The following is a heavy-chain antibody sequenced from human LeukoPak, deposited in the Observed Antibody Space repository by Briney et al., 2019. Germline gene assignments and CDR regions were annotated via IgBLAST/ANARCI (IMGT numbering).Heavy chain of an antibody. CDR1: GYTFTGYY. J-gene: IGHJ5*02. Sequence: AASVKVSCKASGYTFTGYYMHWVRQAPGQGLEWMGWINPNSGGTNYAQKFQGRVTMTRDTSISTAYMELSSLRSEDTAVYYCAREERISMVRGVIIGGNWFDPWGQGTLVTVSS. CDR2: INPNSGGT. D-gene: IGHD3-10*01. V-gene: IGHV1-2*02. CDR3: AREERISMVRGVIIGGNWFDP.